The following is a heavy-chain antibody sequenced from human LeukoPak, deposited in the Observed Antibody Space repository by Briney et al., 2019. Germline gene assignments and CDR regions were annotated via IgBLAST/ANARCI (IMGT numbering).Heavy chain of an antibody. V-gene: IGHV3-30*03. D-gene: IGHD5-12*01. CDR1: GFTLSSHG. CDR3: ARRRGYSGYDDY. Sequence: PGGSLRLSCAASGFTLSSHGMHWVRQAPGRGLDWVAVISHDGSVQYYSDSVKGRFTISRDNSKNTLYLQMNSLRAEDTAVYYCARRRGYSGYDDYWGQGTLVTVSS. CDR2: ISHDGSVQ. J-gene: IGHJ4*02.